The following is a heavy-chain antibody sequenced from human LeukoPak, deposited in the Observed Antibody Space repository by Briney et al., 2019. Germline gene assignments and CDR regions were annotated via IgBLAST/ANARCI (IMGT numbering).Heavy chain of an antibody. CDR1: GYPFTSYG. D-gene: IGHD3-3*01. CDR2: ISGYNGNT. CDR3: ARDYRKVFGVIIIDGMDV. Sequence: ASVKVSCKASGYPFTSYGISWVRQAPGQGLEWMGWISGYNGNTNYAQKLQGRVTMTTDTSTSTAYMELRSLRSDDTAVYYCARDYRKVFGVIIIDGMDVWGKGTTVTVSS. J-gene: IGHJ6*04. V-gene: IGHV1-18*01.